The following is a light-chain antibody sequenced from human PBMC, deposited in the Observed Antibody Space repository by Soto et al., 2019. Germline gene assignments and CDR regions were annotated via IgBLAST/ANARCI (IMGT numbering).Light chain of an antibody. CDR3: QQSYSTPWT. J-gene: IGKJ1*01. Sequence: DIQMTQSPSSLSASVGDRVTITCRASQSISKDLNCYQQKPGEAPMLLIYDASTLQGGVPSRFSGAVSGTDFTLTISNLQPEDFATYFCQQSYSTPWTFGLGTKVDIK. CDR2: DAS. CDR1: QSISKD. V-gene: IGKV1-39*01.